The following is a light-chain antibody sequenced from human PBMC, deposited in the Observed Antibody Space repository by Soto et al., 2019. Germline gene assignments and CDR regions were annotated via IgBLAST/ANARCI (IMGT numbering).Light chain of an antibody. Sequence: EIVLTQSPATLSLSPGERVTLSCRASQSVSSYLAWYQQKPGQAPRLLIYHASNRATGIPARFSGSGSGTDVTLTISSLEPEDFAGYYCQQRRNWPLFPLGPGTKVDIK. CDR2: HAS. CDR3: QQRRNWPLFP. V-gene: IGKV3-11*01. CDR1: QSVSSY. J-gene: IGKJ3*01.